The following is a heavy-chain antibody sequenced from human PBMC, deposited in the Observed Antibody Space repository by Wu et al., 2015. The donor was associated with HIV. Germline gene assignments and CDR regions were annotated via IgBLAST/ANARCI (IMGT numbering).Heavy chain of an antibody. V-gene: IGHV4-34*01. CDR2: INHSGST. CDR1: GGSFSGYY. D-gene: IGHD3-16*01. CDR3: ARGEGGGVTPKDYYFDY. J-gene: IGHJ4*02. Sequence: QVQLQQWGAGLLKPSETLSLTCAVYGGSFSGYYWSWIRQPPGKGLEWIGEINHSGSTNYNPSLKSRVTISVDTSKNQFSLKLSSVTAADTAVYYCARGEGGGVTPKDYYFDYWGQGTLVTVSS.